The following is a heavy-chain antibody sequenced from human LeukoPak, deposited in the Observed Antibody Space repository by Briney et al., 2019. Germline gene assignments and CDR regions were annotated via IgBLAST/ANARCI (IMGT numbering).Heavy chain of an antibody. D-gene: IGHD6-13*01. CDR2: IYYSGST. J-gene: IGHJ5*02. CDR3: ARGGEGYSSSWYQLSNWFDP. Sequence: PSETLSLTCTVSGGSISSYYWSWIRQPPGKGLEWIGYIYYSGSTNYNPSLKSRVTISVDTSKNQFSLKLSSVTAADTAVYYCARGGEGYSSSWYQLSNWFDPWGQGTLVTVSS. CDR1: GGSISSYY. V-gene: IGHV4-59*01.